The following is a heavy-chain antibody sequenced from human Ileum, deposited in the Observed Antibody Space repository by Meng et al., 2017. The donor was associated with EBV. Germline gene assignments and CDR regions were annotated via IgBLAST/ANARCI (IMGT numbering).Heavy chain of an antibody. CDR3: VRGGGYYFDY. J-gene: IGHJ4*02. CDR1: GLHFRSYW. V-gene: IGHV3-74*01. Sequence: EGRGVGSGGGLVQPGGSCGPCVAASGLHFRSYWRHWVRQAPGKGLVWVSRINSAGSSTSYADSVTGRFTISRDNAKNTLYLQMNSLRAEDTAVYYCVRGGGYYFDYWGQGTLVTVSS. D-gene: IGHD3-16*01. CDR2: INSAGSST.